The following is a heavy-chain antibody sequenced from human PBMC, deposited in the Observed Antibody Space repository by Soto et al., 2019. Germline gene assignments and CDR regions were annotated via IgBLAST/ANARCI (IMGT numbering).Heavy chain of an antibody. CDR2: IYTSGST. D-gene: IGHD2-15*01. CDR3: ARDGIGRSEDCSGGSCYSGGDAFDI. J-gene: IGHJ3*02. CDR1: GGSISSYY. Sequence: PSETLSLTCTVSGGSISSYYWSWIRQPAGKGLEWIGRIYTSGSTNYNPSLKSRVTMSVDTSKNQFSLKLSSVTAADTAVYYCARDGIGRSEDCSGGSCYSGGDAFDIWGQGTMVTVSS. V-gene: IGHV4-4*07.